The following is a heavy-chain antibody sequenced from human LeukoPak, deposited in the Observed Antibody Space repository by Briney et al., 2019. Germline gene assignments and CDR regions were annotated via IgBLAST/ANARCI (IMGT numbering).Heavy chain of an antibody. CDR2: IKQDGSER. CDR1: GFTFSRYW. Sequence: GGSLRLSCAASGFTFSRYWMSWVRQAPGKGLEWVANIKQDGSERYYVDSVRGRFTISRDNPKNSLYLQMNSLRAEDTAVYYCARVDTDVGGIDYWGQGTLVTVSS. V-gene: IGHV3-7*05. D-gene: IGHD5-18*01. J-gene: IGHJ4*02. CDR3: ARVDTDVGGIDY.